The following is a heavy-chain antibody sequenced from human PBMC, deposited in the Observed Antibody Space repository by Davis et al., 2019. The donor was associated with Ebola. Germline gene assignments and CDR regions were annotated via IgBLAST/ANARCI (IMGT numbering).Heavy chain of an antibody. V-gene: IGHV1-3*01. D-gene: IGHD3-3*01. CDR1: GYTFTRYA. CDR2: INAGNGNT. CDR3: AREEDTIFGVVTYALDY. Sequence: ASVTVSCKASGYTFTRYAMHWVRQAPGQRPEWMGWINAGNGNTKYSQKFQGRVTITRDTSASTAYMELSSLRSEDTAVYYCAREEDTIFGVVTYALDYWGQGTLVTVSS. J-gene: IGHJ4*02.